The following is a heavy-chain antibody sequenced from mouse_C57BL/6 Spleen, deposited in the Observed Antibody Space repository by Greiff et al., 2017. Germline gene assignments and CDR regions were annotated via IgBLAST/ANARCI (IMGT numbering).Heavy chain of an antibody. CDR1: GFSLTSYG. CDR3: ARHGDNYWYFDV. Sequence: QVQLKESGPGLVAPSQSLSITCTVSGFSLTSYGVHWVRQPPGKGLEWLVVIWSDGSTTDNAALTSRLSLSKDNSKSQVFLKMNSLHTDDKTMYYCARHGDNYWYFDVWGTGTTVTVSS. V-gene: IGHV2-6-1*01. CDR2: IWSDGST. J-gene: IGHJ1*03.